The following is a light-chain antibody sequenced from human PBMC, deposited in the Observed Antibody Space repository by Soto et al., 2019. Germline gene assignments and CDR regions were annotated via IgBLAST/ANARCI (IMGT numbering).Light chain of an antibody. V-gene: IGKV3-11*01. CDR1: QSVGTY. Sequence: EMVLTQSPATLSLSPGEIATLSCRASQSVGTYLAWYQQKPGQAPRLLIYDASNRSTGLPARFSGSGAGTDFTLTISSLEPEDFAVYSCQQHSTWLTFGGGTNVEIK. J-gene: IGKJ4*01. CDR3: QQHSTWLT. CDR2: DAS.